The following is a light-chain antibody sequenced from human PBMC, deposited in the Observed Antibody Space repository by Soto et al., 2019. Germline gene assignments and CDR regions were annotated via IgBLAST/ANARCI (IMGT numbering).Light chain of an antibody. CDR1: SSDVGGYNH. V-gene: IGLV2-14*01. Sequence: QSALTQPASVSGSPGQSITIPCTGTSSDVGGYNHVSWYQQHPGKAPKLIIYEVSNRPSGVSNRFSASKSGNTASLTISGLQAEDEADYYCNSHAGTTSFWMFGGGTKLTVL. J-gene: IGLJ3*02. CDR3: NSHAGTTSFWM. CDR2: EVS.